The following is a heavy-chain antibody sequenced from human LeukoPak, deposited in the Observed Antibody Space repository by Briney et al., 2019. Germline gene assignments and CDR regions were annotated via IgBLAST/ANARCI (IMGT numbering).Heavy chain of an antibody. Sequence: SVKVSCKASRGTFSSYTISAVRHAPRQGLEWMGRIIPILCIANYAQKFQGRVTITADKSTSTAYMELSSLRSEDTAVYCCARGRSSGYYYHGGGVDYWGQGTLVTVSS. CDR3: ARGRSSGYYYHGGGVDY. CDR2: IIPILCIA. V-gene: IGHV1-69*02. J-gene: IGHJ4*02. D-gene: IGHD3-22*01. CDR1: RGTFSSYT.